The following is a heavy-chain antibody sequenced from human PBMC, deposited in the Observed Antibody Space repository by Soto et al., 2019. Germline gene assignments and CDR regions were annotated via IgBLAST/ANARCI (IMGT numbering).Heavy chain of an antibody. V-gene: IGHV1-69*12. CDR1: GGTFSSYA. Sequence: QVQLVQSGAEVKKPGSSVKVSCKASGGTFSSYAISWVRQAPGQGLEWMGGIIPIFGTAHYVQKFQGRVTLTAEESTRTAYMELSSLRSEDTAVYYCARVPDVCSGGSCYSRGYYYGMDVWGQGITVTVSS. CDR3: ARVPDVCSGGSCYSRGYYYGMDV. CDR2: IIPIFGTA. D-gene: IGHD2-15*01. J-gene: IGHJ6*02.